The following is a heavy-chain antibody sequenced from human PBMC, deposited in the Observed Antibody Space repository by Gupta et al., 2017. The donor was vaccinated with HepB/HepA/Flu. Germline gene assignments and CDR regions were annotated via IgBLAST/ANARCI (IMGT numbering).Heavy chain of an antibody. CDR1: GFTFSSHS. V-gene: IGHV3-21*01. Sequence: EVQLVESGGDLVQPGGSLRLSRAASGFTFSSHSMNWVRQAPGKGLEWVSAVSPSSTDIPYAVSLKGRCTISRDNTKNSMYLQMNSLRAADTAAYYCARDYLEVTTFCFGGQGHWGTGSS. J-gene: IGHJ1*01. CDR3: ARDYLEVTTFCF. CDR2: VSPSSTDI. D-gene: IGHD2/OR15-2a*01.